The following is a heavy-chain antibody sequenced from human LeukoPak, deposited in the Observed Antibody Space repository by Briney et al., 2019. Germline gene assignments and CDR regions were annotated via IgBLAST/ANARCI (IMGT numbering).Heavy chain of an antibody. CDR1: GFTFSSYA. D-gene: IGHD6-19*01. Sequence: GGSLRLSCAASGFTFSSYAMSWVRQAPGKGLEWVSAISGSGGSTYYADSVKGRFTISRDNSKNTLYLQMNSLRAEDTAVYYCAKGSTIAVAGPYYFDYWGQGTLVTVSS. V-gene: IGHV3-23*01. CDR2: ISGSGGST. CDR3: AKGSTIAVAGPYYFDY. J-gene: IGHJ4*02.